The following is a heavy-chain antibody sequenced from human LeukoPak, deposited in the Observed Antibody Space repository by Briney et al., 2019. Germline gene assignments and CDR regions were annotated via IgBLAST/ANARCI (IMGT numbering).Heavy chain of an antibody. V-gene: IGHV3-30*18. Sequence: SGGSLRLSCAASGFTFSSYGMHWVRQAPGKGLEWVAVISYDGSSKYYADSVKGRFTISRDNSKNTLYLQMNSLRAEDTAVYYCAKDPRRYCSSTSCYELDVWGQGTTVTVSS. D-gene: IGHD2-2*01. CDR1: GFTFSSYG. J-gene: IGHJ6*02. CDR3: AKDPRRYCSSTSCYELDV. CDR2: ISYDGSSK.